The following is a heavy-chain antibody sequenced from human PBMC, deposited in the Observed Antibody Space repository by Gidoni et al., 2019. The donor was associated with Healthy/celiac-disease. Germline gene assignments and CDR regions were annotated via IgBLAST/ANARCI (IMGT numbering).Heavy chain of an antibody. Sequence: QVQLVQSGAEVKKPGASVKVSCTASGYPFTRYGISWVRRAPGQGIEWMGWISAYNGNTNYTHKLQGRVTMTTATSTSTTYMELRSLRSDDTAVYYCARNPGIVGATNFDYWGQGTLVTVSS. D-gene: IGHD1-26*01. V-gene: IGHV1-18*01. CDR2: ISAYNGNT. CDR1: GYPFTRYG. CDR3: ARNPGIVGATNFDY. J-gene: IGHJ4*02.